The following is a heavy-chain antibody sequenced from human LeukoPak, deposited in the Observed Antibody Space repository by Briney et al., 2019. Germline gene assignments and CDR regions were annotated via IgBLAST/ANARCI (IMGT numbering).Heavy chain of an antibody. CDR2: INTNTGNP. J-gene: IGHJ5*02. V-gene: IGHV7-4-1*02. CDR1: GYTFTNYG. CDR3: ARKSYCSGGSCYWFDP. Sequence: ASVKVSCKASGYTFTNYGINWVRQAPGQGLEWMGWINTNTGNPTYAQGFTGRFVFSLDTSVSTAYLQISSLKAEDTAVYYCARKSYCSGGSCYWFDPWGQGTLVTVSS. D-gene: IGHD2-15*01.